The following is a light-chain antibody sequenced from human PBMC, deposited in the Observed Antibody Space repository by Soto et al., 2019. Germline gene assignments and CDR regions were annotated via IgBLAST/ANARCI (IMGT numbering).Light chain of an antibody. Sequence: DIVMTQSPDSLAVSLGERATINCKSSQSVLYSPNNENYLAWYQQKPGKAPKLLIYAVSSLQSGVPSRFSGSGSGTDFTLTISSLQPEDFATYYCQQSYSTPQTFGQGTKVDIK. J-gene: IGKJ1*01. CDR1: QSVLYSPNNENY. CDR2: AVS. CDR3: QQSYSTPQT. V-gene: IGKV4-1*01.